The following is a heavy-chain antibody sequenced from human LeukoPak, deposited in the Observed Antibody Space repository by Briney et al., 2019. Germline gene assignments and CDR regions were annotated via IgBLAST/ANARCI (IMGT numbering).Heavy chain of an antibody. J-gene: IGHJ4*02. CDR2: ITESGGDT. V-gene: IGHV3-23*01. Sequence: GGSLRLSCAGSGFTFGSYAMNWVRQAPGKGLEWVSAITESGGDTYYADSVKGRFAISRDDSKNTVFLQMNSLRAEDTAMYYCATGYTKTSRRGDYWGQGTLVTVPS. D-gene: IGHD3-16*02. CDR3: ATGYTKTSRRGDY. CDR1: GFTFGSYA.